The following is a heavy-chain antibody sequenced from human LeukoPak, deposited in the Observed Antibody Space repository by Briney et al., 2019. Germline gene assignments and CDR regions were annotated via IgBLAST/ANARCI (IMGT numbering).Heavy chain of an antibody. CDR1: GYSLSSYG. Sequence: ASVKVSCTASGYSLSSYGISWVRQAPGQGLEWMGWISAYNGNTNYAQRLQGRVTMTTDTSTSTAYMELRSLTSDDTAVYYCARVPSGGPFDYWGQGTLVTVSS. J-gene: IGHJ4*02. V-gene: IGHV1-18*01. D-gene: IGHD2-15*01. CDR3: ARVPSGGPFDY. CDR2: ISAYNGNT.